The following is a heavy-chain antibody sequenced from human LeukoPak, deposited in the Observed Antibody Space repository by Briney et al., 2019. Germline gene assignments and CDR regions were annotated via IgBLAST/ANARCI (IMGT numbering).Heavy chain of an antibody. CDR1: GGSISSGGYY. CDR3: ARDSHYDILTGYYLGTGYFDL. J-gene: IGHJ2*01. D-gene: IGHD3-9*01. CDR2: IYYSGST. V-gene: IGHV4-31*03. Sequence: PSETLSLTCTVSGGSISSGGYYWSWIRQQPGKGLEWIGYIYYSGSTYYNPSLKSRVTISVDTSKNQFSLKLSSVTAADTAVYYCARDSHYDILTGYYLGTGYFDLWGRGTLVTVSS.